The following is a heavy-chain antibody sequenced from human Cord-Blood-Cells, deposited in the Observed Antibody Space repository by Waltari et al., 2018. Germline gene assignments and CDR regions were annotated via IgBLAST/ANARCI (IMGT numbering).Heavy chain of an antibody. CDR1: GFSLSTSELR. J-gene: IGHJ4*02. D-gene: IGHD6-13*01. CDR3: ARTNPYSSSWYYFDY. CDR2: IDWDDDK. Sequence: QVTLKESGPALVKPTQTLTLTCTFSGFSLSTSELRVSWIRQPLGKALAWLARIDWDDDKFYSTSLKTRLTISKDTSKNQVVLTMPNMDPVDTATYYCARTNPYSSSWYYFDYWGQGTLVTVSS. V-gene: IGHV2-70*04.